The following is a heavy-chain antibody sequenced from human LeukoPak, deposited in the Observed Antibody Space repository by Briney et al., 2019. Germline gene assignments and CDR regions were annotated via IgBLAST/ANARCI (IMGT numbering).Heavy chain of an antibody. J-gene: IGHJ5*02. V-gene: IGHV3-66*01. CDR1: GFTVSSKY. D-gene: IGHD3-10*01. Sequence: GGSLRLSCAASGFTVSSKYMSWVRQAPGKGLEWVSVIFSGGSIYYADSVKGRFTISRDNSKNTLYLQMNSLRAEDTAVYYCARDPGGVSGRFDPWGQGTLVTVSS. CDR3: ARDPGGVSGRFDP. CDR2: IFSGGSI.